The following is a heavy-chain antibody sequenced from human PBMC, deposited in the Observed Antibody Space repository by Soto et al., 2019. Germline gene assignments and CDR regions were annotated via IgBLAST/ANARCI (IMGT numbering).Heavy chain of an antibody. V-gene: IGHV4-59*01. CDR2: ISYSGRT. D-gene: IGHD5-12*01. J-gene: IGHJ4*02. CDR3: ARDKWPPPSGLFDY. CDR1: GCSISSYC. Sequence: PSETLSLTCAVSGCSISSYCWNWLRQSPGKGLEWIGNISYSGRTNYNPSLRSRVTILLDTSKNEFSLKMTSVATADSAMYYCARDKWPPPSGLFDYWGQGTLVTVSS.